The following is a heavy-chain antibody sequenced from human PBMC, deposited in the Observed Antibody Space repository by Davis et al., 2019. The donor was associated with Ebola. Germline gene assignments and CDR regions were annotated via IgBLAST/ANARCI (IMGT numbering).Heavy chain of an antibody. CDR3: ARKGVGSSGWYDAFDI. D-gene: IGHD6-19*01. V-gene: IGHV4-59*12. CDR1: GGSISSYY. J-gene: IGHJ3*02. CDR2: IYYSGST. Sequence: MPSETLSLTCTVSGGSISSYYWSWIRQPPGKGLEWIGYIYYSGSTNYNPSLKSRVTISVDTSKNQFSLKLSSVTAAATAVYYCARKGVGSSGWYDAFDIWGQGTMVTVSS.